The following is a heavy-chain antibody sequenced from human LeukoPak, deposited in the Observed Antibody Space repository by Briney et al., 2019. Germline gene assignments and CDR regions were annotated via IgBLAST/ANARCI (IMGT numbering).Heavy chain of an antibody. CDR2: IYHSGST. CDR3: ARGVAAGPAPGDY. CDR1: GYSISSAYY. D-gene: IGHD6-6*01. V-gene: IGHV4-38-2*01. J-gene: IGHJ4*02. Sequence: SETLSLTCAVSGYSISSAYYWGWIRQPPGKGLEWIGSIYHSGSTYYNPSLKSRVTISLDTSKNQFPLKLSSVTAADTAVYYCARGVAAGPAPGDYWGQGTLVTVSS.